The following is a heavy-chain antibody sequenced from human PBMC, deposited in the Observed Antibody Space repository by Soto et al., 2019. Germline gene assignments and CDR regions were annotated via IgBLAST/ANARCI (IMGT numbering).Heavy chain of an antibody. Sequence: GGSLRLSCAASGFTFXGSAMHWVRQASGKGLEWVGRIRSKANSYATAYAASVKDRFTISRDDSKNTAYLQMNSLKTEDTAVYYCTVPDYYGSGPPIWGQGTMVTVSS. J-gene: IGHJ3*02. CDR1: GFTFXGSA. D-gene: IGHD3-10*01. CDR3: TVPDYYGSGPPI. CDR2: IRSKANSYAT. V-gene: IGHV3-73*01.